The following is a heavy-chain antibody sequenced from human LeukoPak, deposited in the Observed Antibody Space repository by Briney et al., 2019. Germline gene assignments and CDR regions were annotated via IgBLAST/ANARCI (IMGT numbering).Heavy chain of an antibody. D-gene: IGHD2-15*01. CDR2: INPNSGGT. CDR1: GYTFTGYY. CDR3: ARRLGYCSGGSCYSYFDY. V-gene: IGHV1-2*04. Sequence: GASVKVSSKASGYTFTGYYMHWVRQAPGQGLEWMGWINPNSGGTNYAQKFQGWVTMTRDTSISTAYMELSRLRSDDTAVYYCARRLGYCSGGSCYSYFDYWGQGTLVTVSS. J-gene: IGHJ4*02.